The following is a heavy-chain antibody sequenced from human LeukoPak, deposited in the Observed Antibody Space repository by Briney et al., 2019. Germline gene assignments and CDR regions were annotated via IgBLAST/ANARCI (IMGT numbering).Heavy chain of an antibody. Sequence: ASVKVSCKASGYTFAGYYLHWARQAPGQGLEWMGWINPNIGGTHFARNFQGRVTMTRDTSINTAYMELSRLGYDDTAVYYCARANNGYSYGVDYWGQGTLVTVSS. D-gene: IGHD5-18*01. J-gene: IGHJ4*02. CDR1: GYTFAGYY. CDR3: ARANNGYSYGVDY. V-gene: IGHV1-2*02. CDR2: INPNIGGT.